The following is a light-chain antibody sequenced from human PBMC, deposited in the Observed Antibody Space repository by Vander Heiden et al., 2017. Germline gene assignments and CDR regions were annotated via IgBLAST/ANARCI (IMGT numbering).Light chain of an antibody. CDR2: GAS. Sequence: IVLQPSPGTLSLAPGERATLSCRASQSVSSSYLAWYQQKPGQAPRLLIYGASSRATGIPDRFSGSGSGTDFTLTISRLEPEDFAVYYCQQDGSSPITFGGGTKVEIK. CDR3: QQDGSSPIT. V-gene: IGKV3-20*01. CDR1: QSVSSSY. J-gene: IGKJ4*01.